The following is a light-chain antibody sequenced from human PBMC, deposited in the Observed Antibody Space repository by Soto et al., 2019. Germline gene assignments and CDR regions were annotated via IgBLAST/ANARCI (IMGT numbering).Light chain of an antibody. J-gene: IGKJ1*01. CDR3: QQTHSTPWT. CDR1: QSISTY. Sequence: DIQMTQSPSSLSASVGDRVTITCRASQSISTYLNWYQQKPGKAPKLLVYTVSSLHSGVPLRFSGSGSGTDFTLTISSLQREDFATYYCQQTHSTPWTFGQGTKVEIK. CDR2: TVS. V-gene: IGKV1-39*01.